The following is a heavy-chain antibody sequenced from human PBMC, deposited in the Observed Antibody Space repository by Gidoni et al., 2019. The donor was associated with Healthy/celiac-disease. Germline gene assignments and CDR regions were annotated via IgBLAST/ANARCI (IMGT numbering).Heavy chain of an antibody. CDR1: GFTFSSYS. V-gene: IGHV3-48*01. D-gene: IGHD2-2*01. CDR2: ISSSSSTI. CDR3: ARGPAASFDY. Sequence: EVQLVESGGGLVQPGGSLRLSCAASGFTFSSYSMNWVRQAPGKGLEWVSYISSSSSTIYYADSVKGRFTISRDNAKNSLYLKMNSLRAEDTAVYYCARGPAASFDYWGQGTMVTVSS. J-gene: IGHJ4*02.